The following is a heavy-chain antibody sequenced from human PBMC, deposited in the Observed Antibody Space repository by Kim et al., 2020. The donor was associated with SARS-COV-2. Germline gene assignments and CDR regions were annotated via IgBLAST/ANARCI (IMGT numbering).Heavy chain of an antibody. J-gene: IGHJ4*02. CDR1: GFTFSSYS. V-gene: IGHV3-48*04. D-gene: IGHD7-27*01. CDR2: ISSSSSTI. CDR3: AANWAHY. Sequence: GGSLRLSCAASGFTFSSYSMNWVRQAPGKGLEWVSYISSSSSTIYYADPVKGRFTISRDNAKNSLYLQMNSLRAEDTAVYYCAANWAHYWGQGTLVTVSS.